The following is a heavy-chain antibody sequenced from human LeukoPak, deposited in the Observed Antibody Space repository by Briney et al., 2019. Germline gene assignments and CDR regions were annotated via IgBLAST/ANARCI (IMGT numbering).Heavy chain of an antibody. CDR2: IKQDGSEK. CDR1: GFTFNLYW. Sequence: GGSLRLSCAVSGFTFNLYWMNWVRQAPGKGLEWVANIKQDGSEKYYVDSVKGRFSISRDNAKNSLYLKMNSLRAEDTAVYYCARDFDYWGQGTLVTVSS. V-gene: IGHV3-7*01. CDR3: ARDFDY. J-gene: IGHJ4*02.